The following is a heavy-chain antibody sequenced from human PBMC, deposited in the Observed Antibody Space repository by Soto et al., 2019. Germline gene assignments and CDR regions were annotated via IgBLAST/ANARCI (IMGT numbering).Heavy chain of an antibody. Sequence: QVHLVQSGAEVEKPGASVKVSCKASGDTFTDCGISWVRQAPGQGLQWMGWITAFNGNTKYAQQFQGRVTMTTDTSTSTAYMELRSLESDDTAVYYCARISQSDFWSGYYYFFDYWGQGTLVTVSS. CDR1: GDTFTDCG. J-gene: IGHJ4*02. V-gene: IGHV1-18*01. CDR2: ITAFNGNT. D-gene: IGHD3-3*01. CDR3: ARISQSDFWSGYYYFFDY.